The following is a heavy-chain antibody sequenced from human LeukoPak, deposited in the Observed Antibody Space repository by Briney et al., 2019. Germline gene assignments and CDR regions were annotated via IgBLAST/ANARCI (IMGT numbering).Heavy chain of an antibody. V-gene: IGHV4-59*12. CDR2: IYYSGST. Sequence: PSETLSLTCTVSGGSISSYYWSWIRQPPGKGLEWIGYIYYSGSTNYNPSLKSRVTISVDTSKNQFSLKLSSVTAADTAVYCCARSSIAAAGSDAFDIWGQGTMVTVSS. J-gene: IGHJ3*02. D-gene: IGHD6-13*01. CDR1: GGSISSYY. CDR3: ARSSIAAAGSDAFDI.